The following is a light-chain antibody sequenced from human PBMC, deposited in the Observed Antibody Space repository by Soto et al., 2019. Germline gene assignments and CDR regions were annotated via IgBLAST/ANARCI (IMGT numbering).Light chain of an antibody. V-gene: IGLV1-47*01. CDR1: SSNIGSNY. Sequence: QPVLTQPPSASGTPGQRVTISCSGSSSNIGSNYVYWYQQLPGTAPKLLIYRNNQRPSGVPDRFSGSKSGTSASLAISGLRSKDEADYYCAACDDSLSGWVFGGGTKLTVL. CDR2: RNN. J-gene: IGLJ3*02. CDR3: AACDDSLSGWV.